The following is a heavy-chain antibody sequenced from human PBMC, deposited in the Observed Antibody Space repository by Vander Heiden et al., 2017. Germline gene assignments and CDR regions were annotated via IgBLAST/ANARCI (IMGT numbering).Heavy chain of an antibody. Sequence: EVQLVESGGGLVQPGESLRLPCAASGFSCRSYDFHWVRQAAGKGLEWVSGIGKVDDTYYSGSVKGRFTISREDARNFVYLQMNSLGVRDTAVYFCVRGGDGFDYWGQGLLVTVSS. J-gene: IGHJ4*02. V-gene: IGHV3-13*01. CDR1: GFSCRSYD. CDR2: IGKVDDT. D-gene: IGHD3-10*01. CDR3: VRGGDGFDY.